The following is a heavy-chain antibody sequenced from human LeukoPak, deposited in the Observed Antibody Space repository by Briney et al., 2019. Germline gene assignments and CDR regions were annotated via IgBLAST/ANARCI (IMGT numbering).Heavy chain of an antibody. CDR1: GFTFSSYG. V-gene: IGHV3-30*18. J-gene: IGHJ4*02. CDR2: ISYDGSNK. D-gene: IGHD5-12*01. Sequence: AGRSLRLSCAASGFTFSSYGMHWVRQAPGKGLEWVAVISYDGSNKYYADSVKGRFTISRDNSKNPLYLQLNSLRAEDTAVYYCAKALFLSLDIVATAIDYWGQGTLVTVSS. CDR3: AKALFLSLDIVATAIDY.